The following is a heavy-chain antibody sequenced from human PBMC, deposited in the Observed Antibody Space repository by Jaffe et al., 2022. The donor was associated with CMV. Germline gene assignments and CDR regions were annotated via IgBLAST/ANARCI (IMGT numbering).Heavy chain of an antibody. J-gene: IGHJ5*02. V-gene: IGHV3-21*01. CDR2: ISSSSSYI. Sequence: EVRLVESGGGLVKPGGSLRLSCAASGFTFSNYSMNWVRQAPGKGLEWVSSISSSSSYIYYADSVKGRFTISRDNAKNSLYLQMKSLRAEDTAMYYCTRGKWDIVLMVWPGLFDPWGQGILVTVSS. CDR3: TRGKWDIVLMVWPGLFDP. D-gene: IGHD2-8*01. CDR1: GFTFSNYS.